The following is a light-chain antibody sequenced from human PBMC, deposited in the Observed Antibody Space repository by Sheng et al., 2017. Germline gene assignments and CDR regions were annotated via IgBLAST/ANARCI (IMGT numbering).Light chain of an antibody. CDR1: QTIDTY. J-gene: IGKJ2*01. CDR2: SVI. CDR3: QQSHSVPFT. V-gene: IGKV1-39*01. Sequence: DIQTTQSPSSLSASVGDRVSITCRASQTIDTYLNWYQQKPGRAPKLLIYSVIHFARWGPSPRFSGSGSGTDFTLTISSLQPEDFASYYCQQSHSVPFTFGPGDQSADQ.